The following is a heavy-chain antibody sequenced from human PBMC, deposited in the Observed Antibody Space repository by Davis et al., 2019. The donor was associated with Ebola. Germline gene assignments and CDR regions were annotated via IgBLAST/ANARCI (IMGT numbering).Heavy chain of an antibody. D-gene: IGHD2-8*02. CDR2: IWYDGSKK. CDR3: TKDYWPHSYSYYGMDV. Sequence: PGGSLRLSCAASGFTSSIYGMNWVRQAPGKGLEWVALIWYDGSKKSYADSVKGRFTISRDNSKNTLYLQMNILRAEDTAVYYCTKDYWPHSYSYYGMDVWGQGTTVTVSS. J-gene: IGHJ6*02. V-gene: IGHV3-33*06. CDR1: GFTSSIYG.